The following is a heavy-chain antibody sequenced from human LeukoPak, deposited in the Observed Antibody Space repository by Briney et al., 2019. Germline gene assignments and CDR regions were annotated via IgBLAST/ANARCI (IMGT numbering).Heavy chain of an antibody. D-gene: IGHD1-26*01. CDR3: ARDLTVLSGSYDY. CDR1: GGSISSSSYY. J-gene: IGHJ4*02. V-gene: IGHV4-39*07. Sequence: SETLSLTCTVSGGSISSSSYYWGWIRQPPGKGLEWIGSIYYSGSTYYNPSLKSRVTISVDTSKNQFSLKLSSVTAADTAVYYCARDLTVLSGSYDYWGQGTLVTVSS. CDR2: IYYSGST.